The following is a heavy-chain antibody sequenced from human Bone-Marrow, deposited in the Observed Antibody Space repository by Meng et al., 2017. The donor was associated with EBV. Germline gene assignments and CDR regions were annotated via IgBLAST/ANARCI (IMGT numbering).Heavy chain of an antibody. Sequence: QLVQSGAGGKRPGASVKGSCKASGYTFTSYDINWVRQATGQGLEWRGWMNPNSGNTGYAQKFQGRVTMTRNTSISTAYMELSSLRSEDTAVYYCARVLCGSCYSIDYWCQGTLVTVSS. J-gene: IGHJ4*02. CDR2: MNPNSGNT. V-gene: IGHV1-8*01. CDR1: GYTFTSYD. D-gene: IGHD2-15*01. CDR3: ARVLCGSCYSIDY.